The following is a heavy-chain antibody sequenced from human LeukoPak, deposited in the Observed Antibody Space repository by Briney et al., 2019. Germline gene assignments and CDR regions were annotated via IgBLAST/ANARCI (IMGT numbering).Heavy chain of an antibody. CDR1: GFTFSDYN. V-gene: IGHV3-23*01. Sequence: GGSLRLSCATSGFTFSDYNMNWVRQAPGKGLEWVSAISGSGGSTYYADSVKGRFTISRDNSKNTLYLQMNSLRAEDTAVYYCAKEGYYYDSFAAFDIWGQGTMVTVSS. J-gene: IGHJ3*02. CDR3: AKEGYYYDSFAAFDI. CDR2: ISGSGGST. D-gene: IGHD3-22*01.